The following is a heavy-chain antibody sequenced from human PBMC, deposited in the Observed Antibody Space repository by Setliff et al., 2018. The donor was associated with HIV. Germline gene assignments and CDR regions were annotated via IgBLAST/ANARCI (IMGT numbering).Heavy chain of an antibody. CDR2: IYPGDSVT. V-gene: IGHV5-51*01. Sequence: PGESLKISCRASGYTFTNYWIGWVRQMPGKGLGWIGVIYPGDSVTRYGPSSQGQVFISADRSTTTAYLEWSSLKPSDTAMYYCIRRRRAPGTEDLEAVWGQGTLVTVS. CDR1: GYTFTNYW. D-gene: IGHD1-26*01. J-gene: IGHJ4*02. CDR3: IRRRRAPGTEDLEAV.